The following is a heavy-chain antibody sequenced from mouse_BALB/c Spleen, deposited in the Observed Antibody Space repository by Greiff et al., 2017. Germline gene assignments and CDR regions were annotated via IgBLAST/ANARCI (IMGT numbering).Heavy chain of an antibody. J-gene: IGHJ1*01. Sequence: EVQLQQSGAELVRPGSSVKISCKASGYAFSSYWMNWVKQRPGQGLEWIGYIDPYNGGTSYNQKFKGKATLTVDKSSSTAYMHLNSLTSEDSAVYYCARGATVVDWYFDVWGAGTTVTVSS. CDR2: IDPYNGGT. CDR3: ARGATVVDWYFDV. V-gene: IGHV1S135*01. CDR1: GYAFSSYW. D-gene: IGHD1-1*01.